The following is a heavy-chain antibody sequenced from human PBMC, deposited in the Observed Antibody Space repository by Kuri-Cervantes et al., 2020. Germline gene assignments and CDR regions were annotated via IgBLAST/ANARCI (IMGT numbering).Heavy chain of an antibody. J-gene: IGHJ3*02. Sequence: SVKVSCKASGYTFTSYAISWVRQAPGQGLEWMGGIIPIFGTANYAQKFQGRVTITADESTSTAYMEPSSLRSEDTAVYYCAREYYDSSGYYLWFNGDAFDIWGQGTMVTVSS. D-gene: IGHD3-22*01. CDR3: AREYYDSSGYYLWFNGDAFDI. CDR2: IIPIFGTA. CDR1: GYTFTSYA. V-gene: IGHV1-69*13.